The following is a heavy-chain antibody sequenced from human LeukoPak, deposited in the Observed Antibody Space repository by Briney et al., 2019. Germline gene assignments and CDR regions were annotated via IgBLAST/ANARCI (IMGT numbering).Heavy chain of an antibody. D-gene: IGHD1-26*01. Sequence: NPSQTLSLTCTVSGGSISSYYWSWIRQPPGKGLEWIGYIYYSGSTNYNPSLKSRVTISVDTSKNQFSLKLSSVTAADTAVYYCARQNRYGGDFDYWGQGTLVTVSS. CDR3: ARQNRYGGDFDY. V-gene: IGHV4-59*08. J-gene: IGHJ4*02. CDR2: IYYSGST. CDR1: GGSISSYY.